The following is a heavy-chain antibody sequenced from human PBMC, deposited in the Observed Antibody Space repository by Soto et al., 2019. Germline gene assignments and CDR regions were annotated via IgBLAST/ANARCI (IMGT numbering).Heavy chain of an antibody. J-gene: IGHJ6*02. CDR1: GFTFSSYA. D-gene: IGHD6-19*01. CDR2: ISYDGSNK. V-gene: IGHV3-30-3*01. Sequence: GGSLRLSCAASGFTFSSYAMHWVRQAPGKGLEWVAVISYDGSNKYYADSVKGRFTISRDNSKNTLYLQMNSLRAEDTAVYYCARWGSGWYDSTSSDYGMDVWGQGTTVTVSS. CDR3: ARWGSGWYDSTSSDYGMDV.